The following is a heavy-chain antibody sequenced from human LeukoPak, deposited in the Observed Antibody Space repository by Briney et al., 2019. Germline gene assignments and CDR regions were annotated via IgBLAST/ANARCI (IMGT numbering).Heavy chain of an antibody. CDR1: ASRIITDG. CDR3: SGGNSFDY. D-gene: IGHD2-15*01. J-gene: IGHJ4*02. CDR2: IKQDGSEK. V-gene: IGHV3-7*01. Sequence: GGSLRLSRAPSASRIITDGTRWGRQAPGKGLDWVANIKQDGSEKYHADSVKGRFTISRDNAKNSLYLQMNSLRVEDTTASYCSGGNSFDYWGQGILVTVSS.